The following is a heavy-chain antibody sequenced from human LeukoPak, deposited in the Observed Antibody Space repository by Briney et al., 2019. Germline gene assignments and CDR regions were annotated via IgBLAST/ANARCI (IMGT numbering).Heavy chain of an antibody. CDR1: GYRFTSYW. J-gene: IGHJ4*02. D-gene: IGHD3-22*01. V-gene: IGHV5-51*01. CDR2: IYPGDSDT. Sequence: GESLKISCKGSGYRFTSYWIGWVRQMPGKGLEWMGIIYPGDSDTRYSPSFQGQVTISADKSISIAYLQWSSLKASDTAMYYCARLYYYDSRALAHWGQGTLVTVSS. CDR3: ARLYYYDSRALAH.